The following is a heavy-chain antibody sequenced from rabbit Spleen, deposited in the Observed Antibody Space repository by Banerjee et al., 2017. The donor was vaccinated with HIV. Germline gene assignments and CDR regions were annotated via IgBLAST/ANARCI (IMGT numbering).Heavy chain of an antibody. D-gene: IGHD1-1*01. J-gene: IGHJ4*01. Sequence: QEQLVESGGGLVQPGGSLKLSCKASGFDLSRYAMSWVRQAPGKGLEWIGYIYGGTSDTTYYASWAKGRFTISKASTTVTLQMTSLTAADTATYFCTRDDGSGHYIDGYFNLWGPGTLVTVS. CDR1: GFDLSRYA. V-gene: IGHV1S45*01. CDR2: IYGGTSDTT. CDR3: TRDDGSGHYIDGYFNL.